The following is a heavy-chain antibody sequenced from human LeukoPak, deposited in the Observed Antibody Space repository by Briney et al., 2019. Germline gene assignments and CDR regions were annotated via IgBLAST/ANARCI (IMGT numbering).Heavy chain of an antibody. CDR2: IYSGGST. V-gene: IGHV3-53*01. CDR3: ARGRVWFGEPNWYFDL. Sequence: PGGSLRLSCAASGFTVSSNYMSWVRQAPGKGLEWVSVIYSGGSTYYADSVKGRFTISRDNSKNTLYLQMNSLRAEDTAVYYCARGRVWFGEPNWYFDLWGRGTLVTVSS. D-gene: IGHD3-10*01. CDR1: GFTVSSNY. J-gene: IGHJ2*01.